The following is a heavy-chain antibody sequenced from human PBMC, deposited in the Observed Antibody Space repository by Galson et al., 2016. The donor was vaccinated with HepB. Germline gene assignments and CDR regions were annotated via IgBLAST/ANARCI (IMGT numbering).Heavy chain of an antibody. CDR3: ARDRDLGSGWYYYFEY. J-gene: IGHJ4*02. D-gene: IGHD6-19*01. CDR1: GGTFSNYA. Sequence: SVKVSCKASGGTFSNYAFSWVRQAPGQGLEWMGGIIPVFGTANYAQKFQGRVTITADESTRTAYMGLSSLRSEDTAVYFCARDRDLGSGWYYYFEYWGQGTLVTVSS. V-gene: IGHV1-69*13. CDR2: IIPVFGTA.